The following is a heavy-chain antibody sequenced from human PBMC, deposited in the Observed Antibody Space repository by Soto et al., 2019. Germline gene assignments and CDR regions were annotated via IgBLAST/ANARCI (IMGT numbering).Heavy chain of an antibody. CDR2: INPNSGGT. CDR3: ARVFGWQQLAMGAYSYVMDV. D-gene: IGHD6-13*01. J-gene: IGHJ6*02. V-gene: IGHV1-2*02. Sequence: ASVKVSCKASGYTFTGYYMHWVRQAPGQGLEWMGWINPNSGGTNYAQKFQGRVTMTRDTSISTAYMELSRLRSDDTAVYYCARVFGWQQLAMGAYSYVMDVWAKGPRSPSP. CDR1: GYTFTGYY.